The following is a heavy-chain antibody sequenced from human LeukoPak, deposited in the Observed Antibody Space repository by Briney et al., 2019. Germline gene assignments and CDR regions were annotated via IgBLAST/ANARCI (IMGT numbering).Heavy chain of an antibody. V-gene: IGHV3-53*01. CDR3: AREIYYDSSGYYHP. CDR2: IYSGGST. CDR1: GFTVSSNY. Sequence: PGGSLRLSCAASGFTVSSNYMGWVRQAPGKGLEWVSVIYSGGSTYYADSVKGRFTISRDNSKNTLYLQMNSLRAEDTAVYYCAREIYYDSSGYYHPWGQGTLVTVSS. J-gene: IGHJ5*02. D-gene: IGHD3-22*01.